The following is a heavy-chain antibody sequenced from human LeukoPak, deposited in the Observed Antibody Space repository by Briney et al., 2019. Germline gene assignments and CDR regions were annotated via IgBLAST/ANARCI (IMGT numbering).Heavy chain of an antibody. CDR3: AKASTYYYGSGSYYYVY. Sequence: GGSLRLSCAASGFTFSSYXXXXXXXXXXXXXXXXXXXXGSGGSTYYADSVKGRFTISRDNSKNTLYLQMNSLRAEDTAVYYCAKASTYYYGSGSYYYVYWGQGTLVTVSS. V-gene: IGHV3-23*01. CDR2: XXGSGGST. J-gene: IGHJ4*02. CDR1: GFTFSSYX. D-gene: IGHD3-10*01.